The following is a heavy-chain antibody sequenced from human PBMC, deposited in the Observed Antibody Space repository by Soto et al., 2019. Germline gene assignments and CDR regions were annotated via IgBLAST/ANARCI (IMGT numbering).Heavy chain of an antibody. J-gene: IGHJ6*03. CDR1: GFTFSSYG. V-gene: IGHV3-30*18. CDR3: AKDYGDYGYYYMDV. Sequence: QVQLVESGGGVVQPGRSLRLSCAASGFTFSSYGMHWVRQAPGKGLEWVAVISYDGSNKYYADSVKGRITISRDNSKNTLYLQMNSLRAEDTAVYYCAKDYGDYGYYYMDVWGKGTTVTVSS. CDR2: ISYDGSNK. D-gene: IGHD4-17*01.